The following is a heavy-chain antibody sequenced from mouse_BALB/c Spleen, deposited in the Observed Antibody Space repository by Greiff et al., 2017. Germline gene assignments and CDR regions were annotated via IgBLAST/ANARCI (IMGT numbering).Heavy chain of an antibody. V-gene: IGHV1-7*01. J-gene: IGHJ3*01. CDR1: GYTFTSYW. Sequence: VHLVESGAELAKPGASVKMSCKASGYTFTSYWMHWVKQRPGQGLEWIGYINPSTGYTEYNQKFKDKATLTADKSSSTAYMQLSSLTSEDSAVYYCARGPYDYDLAWFAYWGQGTLVTVSA. CDR3: ARGPYDYDLAWFAY. D-gene: IGHD2-4*01. CDR2: INPSTGYT.